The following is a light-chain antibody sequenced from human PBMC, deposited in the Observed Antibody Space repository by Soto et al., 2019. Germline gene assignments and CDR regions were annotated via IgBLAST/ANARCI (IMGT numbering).Light chain of an antibody. J-gene: IGLJ2*01. CDR1: NIGSKS. V-gene: IGLV3-21*04. Sequence: SYELTQPPSVSVAPGKTARITCGGNNIGSKSVHWYQQKPGQAPVLVIYYDSDRPSGIPERFSGSNSGNTAILTISRVEAGDEADYYCQVWDSSSDVVFGRGTQLTVL. CDR3: QVWDSSSDVV. CDR2: YDS.